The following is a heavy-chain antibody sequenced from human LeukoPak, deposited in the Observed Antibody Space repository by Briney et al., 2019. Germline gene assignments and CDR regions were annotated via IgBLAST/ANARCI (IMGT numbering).Heavy chain of an antibody. V-gene: IGHV1-69*06. CDR1: GGTFSSYA. Sequence: SVKVSCKASGGTFSSYAISWVRQAPGQGLEWMGGIIPIFGTANYAQKFQGRVTITAGKSTSTAYMELSSLRSEDTAVYYCARGYYDILTGYLNQYYFDYWGQGTLVTVSS. J-gene: IGHJ4*02. CDR3: ARGYYDILTGYLNQYYFDY. D-gene: IGHD3-9*01. CDR2: IIPIFGTA.